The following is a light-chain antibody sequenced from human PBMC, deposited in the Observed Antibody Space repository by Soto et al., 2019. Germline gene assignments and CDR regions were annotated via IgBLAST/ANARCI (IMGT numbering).Light chain of an antibody. CDR1: QDITSA. V-gene: IGKV1-13*02. Sequence: AIQLTQSPSSLSASVGDRVTITCRASQDITSALAWYQQKPGKAPNLLIYAASSLKSGVPSRFSGSGSGTDFTLTISSLQPEDFATYYCQQFNSYVITFGQGTRLEI. CDR2: AAS. CDR3: QQFNSYVIT. J-gene: IGKJ5*01.